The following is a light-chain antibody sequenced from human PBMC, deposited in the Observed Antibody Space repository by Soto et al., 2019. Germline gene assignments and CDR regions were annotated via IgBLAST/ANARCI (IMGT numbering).Light chain of an antibody. CDR3: QHRHSYPIT. CDR2: TAS. CDR1: QGISSF. V-gene: IGKV1-9*01. J-gene: IGKJ5*01. Sequence: DIQLTQSPSFLSASIGDRVTITCRASQGISSFLAWYQQKPGEAPKLMIHTASTLQSRVPSRFSGSGSGTEFTFTISSLQPEDFATSYCQHRHSYPITFGQGTRLEIK.